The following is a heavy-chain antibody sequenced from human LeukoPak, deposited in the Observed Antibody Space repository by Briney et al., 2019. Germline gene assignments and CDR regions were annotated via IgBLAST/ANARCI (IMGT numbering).Heavy chain of an antibody. D-gene: IGHD2-2*01. CDR3: ATDIVVVPARGFDP. Sequence: MSSETLSLTCAVYGGSFSGYYWSWIRQPPGKGLEWIGEINHSGSTNYNPSLKSRVTISVDTSKDQFSLKLSSVTAADTAVYYCATDIVVVPARGFDPWGQGTLVTVSS. J-gene: IGHJ5*02. CDR1: GGSFSGYY. CDR2: INHSGST. V-gene: IGHV4-34*01.